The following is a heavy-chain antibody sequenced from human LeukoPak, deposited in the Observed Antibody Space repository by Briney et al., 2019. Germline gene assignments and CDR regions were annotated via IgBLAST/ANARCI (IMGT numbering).Heavy chain of an antibody. D-gene: IGHD5-18*01. CDR1: GGSISSNNYY. J-gene: IGHJ1*01. CDR3: ARGDFYSSEH. V-gene: IGHV4-39*07. Sequence: SETLSLTCTVSGGSISSNNYYWDWIRQPPGKGLEWIGSIYYSGGTYYNPSLNSRVTISVDTSKIQFSLKLSSVTVADTAVYYCARGDFYSSEHWGQGTLVTVSS. CDR2: IYYSGGT.